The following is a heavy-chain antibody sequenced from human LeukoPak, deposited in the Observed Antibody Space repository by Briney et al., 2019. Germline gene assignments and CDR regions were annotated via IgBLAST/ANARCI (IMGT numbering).Heavy chain of an antibody. V-gene: IGHV3-23*01. CDR3: AKGKYSYGTLDY. J-gene: IGHJ4*02. Sequence: PGGSLRLSCAASGFTFSSYAMSWVRQAPGKGWEWVSAISGSGGSTYYADSVKGRFTISRDNSKNTLYLQMNSLRAEDTAVYYCAKGKYSYGTLDYWGQGTLVTVSS. CDR2: ISGSGGST. D-gene: IGHD5-18*01. CDR1: GFTFSSYA.